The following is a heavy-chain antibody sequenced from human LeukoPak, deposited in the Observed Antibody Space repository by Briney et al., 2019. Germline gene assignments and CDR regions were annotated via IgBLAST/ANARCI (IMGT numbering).Heavy chain of an antibody. CDR2: ISAYNGNT. V-gene: IGHV1-18*01. D-gene: IGHD3-10*01. CDR3: ARDQPYYYGSGSYYGHDAFDI. Sequence: ASVKVSCKASGYTFTSYGISWVRQAPRQGLEWMGWISAYNGNTNYAQKLQGRVTMTTDTSTSTAYMELRSLRSDDTAVYYCARDQPYYYGSGSYYGHDAFDIWGQGTMVTVSS. J-gene: IGHJ3*02. CDR1: GYTFTSYG.